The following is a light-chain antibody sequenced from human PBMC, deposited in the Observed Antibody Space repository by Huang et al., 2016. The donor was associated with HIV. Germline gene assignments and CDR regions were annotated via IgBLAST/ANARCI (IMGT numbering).Light chain of an antibody. CDR3: QQRSSGVT. V-gene: IGKV3-11*01. CDR2: DTS. J-gene: IGKJ4*01. Sequence: IVLTQSPATLSWYPGERVTLSCRASQSVGNYIAWYQQHPGQSPKLPVYDTSSRAPGTPVRFSGSGSGTDFTLTISSLESEDFAVYYCQQRSSGVTFGGGTKVQVK. CDR1: QSVGNY.